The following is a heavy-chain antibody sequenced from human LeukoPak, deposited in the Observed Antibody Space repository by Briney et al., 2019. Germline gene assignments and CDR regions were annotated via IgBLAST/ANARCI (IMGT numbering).Heavy chain of an antibody. CDR3: ARGQYCTNGVCYGIDY. V-gene: IGHV3-53*04. D-gene: IGHD2-8*01. CDR2: IYSGGST. J-gene: IGHJ4*02. Sequence: GSLRLSCAASGFTVSSNYMSWVRQAPGKGLEWVSVIYSGGSTYYADSVKGRFTISSHNSKNTLYLQMNSLRAEDTAVYYCARGQYCTNGVCYGIDYWGQGTLVTVSS. CDR1: GFTVSSNY.